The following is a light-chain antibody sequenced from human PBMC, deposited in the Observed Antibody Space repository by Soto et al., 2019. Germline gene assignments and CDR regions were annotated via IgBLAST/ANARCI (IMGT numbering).Light chain of an antibody. CDR1: QSVSKNF. J-gene: IGKJ4*01. CDR3: QQYVSSPPT. CDR2: GAS. V-gene: IGKV3-20*01. Sequence: EIVLAQSPGTLSLSPGERATLTCRASQSVSKNFLAWYQQKPGQAPRLLISGASNRATGIPDRFSGSGSGTDFSLTTDRLEPEDLAVYFCQQYVSSPPTFGGGTKVAIK.